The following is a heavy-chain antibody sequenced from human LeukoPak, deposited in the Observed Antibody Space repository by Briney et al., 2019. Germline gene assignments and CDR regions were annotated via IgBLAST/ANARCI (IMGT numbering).Heavy chain of an antibody. J-gene: IGHJ4*02. Sequence: SETLPLTCTVSGGSISSDGFYWSWVRQHPGKGLEWIGYISYSGSTYYNPSLKSRVSVSLDTSKSQFSLRLTSVTAADTAVYFCARGPSYCDFWGQGTLVTVSS. CDR3: ARGPSYCDF. CDR1: GGSISSDGFY. CDR2: ISYSGST. V-gene: IGHV4-31*03.